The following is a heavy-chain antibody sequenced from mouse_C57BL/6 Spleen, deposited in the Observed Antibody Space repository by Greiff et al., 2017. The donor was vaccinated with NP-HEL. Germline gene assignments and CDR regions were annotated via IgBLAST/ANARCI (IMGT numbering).Heavy chain of an antibody. V-gene: IGHV1-26*01. CDR1: GYTFTDYY. Sequence: VQLQQSGPELVKPGASVKISCKASGYTFTDYYMNWVKQSHGKSLEWIGDINPNNGGTSYNQKFKGKATLTVDKSSSTAYMELRSLTSEDSAVYYCARRSLISYYYAMDYWGQGTSVTVSS. CDR2: INPNNGGT. D-gene: IGHD2-12*01. J-gene: IGHJ4*01. CDR3: ARRSLISYYYAMDY.